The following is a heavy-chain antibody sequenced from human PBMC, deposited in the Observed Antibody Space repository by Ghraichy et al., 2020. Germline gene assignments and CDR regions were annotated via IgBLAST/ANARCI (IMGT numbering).Heavy chain of an antibody. Sequence: SETLSLTCAVYGGSFSGYYWSWIRQPPGKGLEWIGEINHSGSTNYNPSLKSRVTISVDTSKNQFSLKLSSVTAADTAVYYCARARSNISGYVTGWGQGTLVTVSS. CDR3: ARARSNISGYVTG. CDR2: INHSGST. D-gene: IGHD5-12*01. CDR1: GGSFSGYY. J-gene: IGHJ4*02. V-gene: IGHV4-34*01.